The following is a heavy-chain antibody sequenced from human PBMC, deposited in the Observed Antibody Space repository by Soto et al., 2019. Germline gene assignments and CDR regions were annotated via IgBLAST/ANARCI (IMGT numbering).Heavy chain of an antibody. Sequence: SVKVSCKASGGTFSSYTISWVRQAPGQGLEWMGRIIPILGIANYAQKFQGRVTITADKSTSTAYMELSSLRSEDTAVYYCAREVSGSYQDAFDIWGQGTMVTVSS. CDR2: IIPILGIA. D-gene: IGHD1-26*01. V-gene: IGHV1-69*04. J-gene: IGHJ3*02. CDR3: AREVSGSYQDAFDI. CDR1: GGTFSSYT.